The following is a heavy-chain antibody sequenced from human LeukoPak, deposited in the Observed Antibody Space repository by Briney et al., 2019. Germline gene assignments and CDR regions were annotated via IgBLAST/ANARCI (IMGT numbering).Heavy chain of an antibody. CDR1: GYTFSSYG. V-gene: IGHV1-18*01. J-gene: IGHJ3*02. Sequence: ASVKVSCKASGYTFSSYGISWVRQAPGQGLEWMGWISAYDGNTNYAQKFQGRVTMTTDTSTSTAYMELRSLRSDDTAAYYCARDLPQAVADLGAFDIWGQGTMVTVSS. CDR2: ISAYDGNT. CDR3: ARDLPQAVADLGAFDI. D-gene: IGHD6-19*01.